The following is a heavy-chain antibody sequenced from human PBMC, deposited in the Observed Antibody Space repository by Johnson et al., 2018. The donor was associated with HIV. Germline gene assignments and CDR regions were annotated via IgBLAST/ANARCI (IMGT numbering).Heavy chain of an antibody. CDR2: ISFAGVKK. J-gene: IGHJ3*02. CDR3: TPLSFWSGYLSAFDI. CDR1: GFSFSSYG. Sequence: QVQLVESGGGVVQPGGSLRLSCAASGFSFSSYGMAWVRQAPGKGLEWVTVISFAGVKKYYADSVKGRFTISRDNSKNTLYLQMNSLKTEDTAVYYCTPLSFWSGYLSAFDIWGQGTMVTVSS. D-gene: IGHD3-3*01. V-gene: IGHV3-33*01.